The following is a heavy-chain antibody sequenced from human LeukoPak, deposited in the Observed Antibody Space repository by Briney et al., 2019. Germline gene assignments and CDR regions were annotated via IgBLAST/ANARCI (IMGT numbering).Heavy chain of an antibody. CDR3: ARVGSGSSYNGAFDI. CDR1: GYTLTGYY. Sequence: ASVKVSCKASGYTLTGYYIHWVRRAPGQGLEWMGWINPNSGGTNYAQNFQGRVTMSRDTSINTAYMELSRLTSDDTAMYYCARVGSGSSYNGAFDIWGQGTVVTVSS. V-gene: IGHV1-2*02. D-gene: IGHD3-10*01. J-gene: IGHJ3*02. CDR2: INPNSGGT.